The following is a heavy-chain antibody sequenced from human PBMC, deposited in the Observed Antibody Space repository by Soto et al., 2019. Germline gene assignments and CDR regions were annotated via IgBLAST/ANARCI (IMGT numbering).Heavy chain of an antibody. V-gene: IGHV3-74*01. D-gene: IGHD2-2*01. J-gene: IGHJ4*02. CDR1: GFTFSTYW. CDR3: ARATGSNHPFDY. CDR2: ISTDGSST. Sequence: EVQLVESGGGLVQPGGSLRLSCAATGFTFSTYWMQWVRQGPGKGLVWVSRISTDGSSTTYADSVKGRFTISRDNAKNTLYLQMNNLRAEGTEVYYCARATGSNHPFDYWGQGSLVTVSS.